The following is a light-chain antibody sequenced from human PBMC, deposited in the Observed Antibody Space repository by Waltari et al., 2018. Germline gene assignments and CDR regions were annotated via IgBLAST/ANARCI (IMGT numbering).Light chain of an antibody. V-gene: IGKV1-39*01. J-gene: IGKJ2*01. CDR1: QNIDTF. Sequence: DIQLTQSPSSLSASLGDRVTITCRASQNIDTFLNWYQQRPGKAPKVLIYGASSLQTGVPSRFSGSGSGTQFTLTIRSLQPDDFATYYCQQSHTMLYTFGQGPSWKS. CDR3: QQSHTMLYT. CDR2: GAS.